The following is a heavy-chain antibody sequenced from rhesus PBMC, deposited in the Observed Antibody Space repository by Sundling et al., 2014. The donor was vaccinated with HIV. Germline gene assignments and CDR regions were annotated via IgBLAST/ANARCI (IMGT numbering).Heavy chain of an antibody. CDR2: ISGSSTNT. CDR3: ARIAAVLSPFDY. D-gene: IGHD6-25*01. J-gene: IGHJ4*01. Sequence: QVQLQESGPGLVKPSETLSLTCAVSGGSISGGYYWSWIRQPPGKGLEWIGYISGSSTNTKYNPSLKSRVTISKDTSKNRFSLQLTSVTAADTAVYYCARIAAVLSPFDYWGQGVLVTVSS. CDR1: GGSISGGYY. V-gene: IGHV4S10*01.